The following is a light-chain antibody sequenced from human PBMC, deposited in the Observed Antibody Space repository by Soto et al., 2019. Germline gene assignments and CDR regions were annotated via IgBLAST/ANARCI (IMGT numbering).Light chain of an antibody. CDR2: GIS. Sequence: DFQMTQSPSSLSASVGDRVTITCRASQSFSTYLAWYQQKPGKVPKLLISGISTLQSGVPSRFSGSGYGTEFTLTISNLLPEDVATYYCQKYNTAPLTFGGGTKVAIK. J-gene: IGKJ4*01. CDR1: QSFSTY. CDR3: QKYNTAPLT. V-gene: IGKV1-27*01.